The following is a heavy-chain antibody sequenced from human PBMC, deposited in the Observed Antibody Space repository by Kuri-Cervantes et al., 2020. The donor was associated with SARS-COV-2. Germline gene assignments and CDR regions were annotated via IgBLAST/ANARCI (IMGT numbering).Heavy chain of an antibody. D-gene: IGHD6-19*01. V-gene: IGHV4-30-2*01. CDR1: GGSISSGGYY. Sequence: SETLSLTCTVSGGSISSGGYYWSWIRQPRGKGLEWIGYIYHSGSTYYNPSLKSRVTISVDTSKNQFSLKLSSVTAADTAVYYCARQYLAVAPNAFDIWGQGTMVTVSS. CDR2: IYHSGST. CDR3: ARQYLAVAPNAFDI. J-gene: IGHJ3*02.